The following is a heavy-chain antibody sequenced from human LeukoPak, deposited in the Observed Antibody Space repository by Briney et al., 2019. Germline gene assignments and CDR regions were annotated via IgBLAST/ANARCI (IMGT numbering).Heavy chain of an antibody. CDR1: GFTFSSYA. J-gene: IGHJ4*02. CDR2: ISSSGGST. CDR3: AKCRFGEFLFDY. D-gene: IGHD3-10*01. V-gene: IGHV3-23*01. Sequence: GGSLRLSCAASGFTFSSYAMSWVRQAPGKGLEWVSAISSSGGSTYYADSVKGRFTISRDNSKNTLYLQMNSLRAEDTAVYYCAKCRFGEFLFDYWGQGTLVTVSS.